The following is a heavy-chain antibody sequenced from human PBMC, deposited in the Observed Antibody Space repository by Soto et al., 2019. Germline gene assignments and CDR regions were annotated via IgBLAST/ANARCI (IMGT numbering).Heavy chain of an antibody. J-gene: IGHJ6*04. V-gene: IGHV3-23*01. Sequence: EVQLLESGGGLVQPGGSLRLSCAASGFTFSSYAMSWVCQAPGKGLEWVSAISGSGGSTYYADSVKGRFTISRDNSKNTLYLHMNSLRAEDTAVYYCAYTGRDYGMVDVWGKGTTVTVSS. CDR2: ISGSGGST. D-gene: IGHD4-17*01. CDR1: GFTFSSYA. CDR3: AYTGRDYGMVDV.